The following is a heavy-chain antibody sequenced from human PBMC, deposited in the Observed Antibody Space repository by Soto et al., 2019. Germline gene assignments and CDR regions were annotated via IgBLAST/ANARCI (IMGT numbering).Heavy chain of an antibody. Sequence: SVKVSCKASGGTLRKYGVGWVRQAPGQGLEGMGGIIPVFGTTNYAQKLRGRVTITADESTSTAYIEVSSLRSEDTAMFYCGRYCSGGSCHTLDYYGMDVWGQGTTVTVSS. CDR3: GRYCSGGSCHTLDYYGMDV. CDR2: IIPVFGTT. V-gene: IGHV1-69*13. J-gene: IGHJ6*02. D-gene: IGHD2-15*01. CDR1: GGTLRKYG.